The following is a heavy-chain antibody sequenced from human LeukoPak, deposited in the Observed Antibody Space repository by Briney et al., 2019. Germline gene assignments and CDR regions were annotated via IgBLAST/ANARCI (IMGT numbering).Heavy chain of an antibody. CDR2: ITLSGDST. J-gene: IGHJ4*02. V-gene: IGHV3-23*01. CDR3: VKDRLMRGDS. D-gene: IGHD6-25*01. Sequence: GGSLRLSCAASGFTFSSYVMTWVRQTPVKGLEWVSSITLSGDSTFYANSVRGRFSISRDNSKNTLYLQMNNLRAEDTAIYYCVKDRLMRGDSWGQGTLVTVSS. CDR1: GFTFSSYV.